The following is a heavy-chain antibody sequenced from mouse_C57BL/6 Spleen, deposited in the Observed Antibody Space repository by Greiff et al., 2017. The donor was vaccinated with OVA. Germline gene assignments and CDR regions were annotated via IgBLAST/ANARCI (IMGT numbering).Heavy chain of an antibody. CDR2: ISYDGSN. D-gene: IGHD1-1*01. J-gene: IGHJ2*01. CDR3: ARLITTVVADY. CDR1: GYSITSGYY. V-gene: IGHV3-6*01. Sequence: VQLQQSGPGLVKPSQSLSLTCSVTGYSITSGYYWNWIRQFPGNKLEWMGYISYDGSNNYNPSLKNRISITRDTSKNQFFLKLNSVTTEDTATYYCARLITTVVADYWGQGTTLTVSS.